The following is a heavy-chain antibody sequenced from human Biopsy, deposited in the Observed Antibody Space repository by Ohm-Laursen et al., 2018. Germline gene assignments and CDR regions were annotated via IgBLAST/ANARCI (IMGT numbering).Heavy chain of an antibody. CDR3: AKHGSGWTGDDALHI. J-gene: IGHJ3*02. Sequence: GTLSLTCTVSGGSISGSSWSWIRQAPGRGLEWVGYISYSGSTSNNPSLKSRITISVDTSKNQISLKVTSVTAADTAVYYCAKHGSGWTGDDALHIWGQGTMVTVSS. CDR1: GGSISGSS. CDR2: ISYSGST. V-gene: IGHV4-59*08. D-gene: IGHD6-19*01.